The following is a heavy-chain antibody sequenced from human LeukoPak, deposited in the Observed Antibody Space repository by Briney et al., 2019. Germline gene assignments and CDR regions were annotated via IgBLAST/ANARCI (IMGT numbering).Heavy chain of an antibody. J-gene: IGHJ4*02. Sequence: SETLSLTCIVSGGSISSCSHYWGWIRQPPGKGLVWIGSNYYSGSTYYNPSFKSCVTISVDTSKNQSSLKLSTVPAADTGVYYCARPRVDTAMAYFYYWGQGTLVTVSS. CDR3: ARPRVDTAMAYFYY. V-gene: IGHV4-39*01. CDR2: NYYSGST. D-gene: IGHD5-18*01. CDR1: GGSISSCSHY.